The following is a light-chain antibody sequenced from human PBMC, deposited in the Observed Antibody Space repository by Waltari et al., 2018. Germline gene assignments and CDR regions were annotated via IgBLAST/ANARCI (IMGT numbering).Light chain of an antibody. Sequence: DIVMTQSPDSMAVSLGERCTISCKSSQSVLFTSKNKNYLDWYQQKPGQPPKLLISWASTRESGVPDRFSGSGSGTDFTLTISSLQAEDVAVYFCQQYYNSPRTFGQGTKVEIK. V-gene: IGKV4-1*01. CDR1: QSVLFTSKNKNY. CDR3: QQYYNSPRT. J-gene: IGKJ1*01. CDR2: WAS.